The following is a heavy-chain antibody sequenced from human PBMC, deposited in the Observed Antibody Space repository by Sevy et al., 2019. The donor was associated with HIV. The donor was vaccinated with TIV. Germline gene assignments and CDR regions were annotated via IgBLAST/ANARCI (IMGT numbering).Heavy chain of an antibody. V-gene: IGHV3-23*01. CDR2: ISGSGGKI. D-gene: IGHD3-10*01. CDR1: GFIFDNYA. Sequence: GGSLRLSCAASGFIFDNYAMNWVRQAPGKGLEWVSAISGSGGKIYYAESVKGRFTISRDNSRKILYLQMKNLKPEDTGVCYCAKDGYSSIYYGELDYSGQGTSVTVSS. J-gene: IGHJ4*02. CDR3: AKDGYSSIYYGELDY.